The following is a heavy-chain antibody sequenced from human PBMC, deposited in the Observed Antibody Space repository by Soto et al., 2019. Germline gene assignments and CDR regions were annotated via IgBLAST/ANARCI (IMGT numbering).Heavy chain of an antibody. J-gene: IGHJ6*02. V-gene: IGHV1-3*01. CDR2: IDAGNGNT. CDR1: GYTFTSYA. Sequence: GASVKVSCKASGYTFTSYAMHWVRQAPGQRLEWMGWIDAGNGNTKYSQKFQGRVTITRDTSASTAYMELSSLRSEDTAVYYCARDPSYYGMDVWGQGTTVTVSS. CDR3: ARDPSYYGMDV.